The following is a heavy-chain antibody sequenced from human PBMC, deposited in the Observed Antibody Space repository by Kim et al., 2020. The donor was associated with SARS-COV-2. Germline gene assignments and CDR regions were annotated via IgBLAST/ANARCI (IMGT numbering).Heavy chain of an antibody. Sequence: LKSRVTISVDTTKNQFSLKLSSVTAADTAVYYCAGAYYYDSSGYFPFDYWGQGTLVTVSS. D-gene: IGHD3-22*01. J-gene: IGHJ4*02. CDR3: AGAYYYDSSGYFPFDY. V-gene: IGHV4-39*07.